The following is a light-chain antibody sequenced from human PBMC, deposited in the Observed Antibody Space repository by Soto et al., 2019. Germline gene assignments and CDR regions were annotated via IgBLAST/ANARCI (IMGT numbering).Light chain of an antibody. CDR2: EGS. J-gene: IGLJ1*01. Sequence: QSVLTQPASVSGSPGQSITLSCTGSSSDVAIYDLVSWYQQLPGKAPKLVISEGSKRASGVSNRFSGSKSGNTASLTISGLQAEDEADYYCCSYEDITTSYVFGTGTQLTVL. CDR1: SSDVAIYDL. V-gene: IGLV2-23*01. CDR3: CSYEDITTSYV.